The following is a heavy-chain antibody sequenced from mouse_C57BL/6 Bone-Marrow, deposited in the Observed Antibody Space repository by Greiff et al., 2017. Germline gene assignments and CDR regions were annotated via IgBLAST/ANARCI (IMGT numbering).Heavy chain of an antibody. D-gene: IGHD1-1*01. Sequence: EVQVVESGGGLVKPGGSLKLSCAASGFTFSSYAMSWVRQTPEKRLEGVATISDGGSYTYYPDNVKGRFPISRDNAKNNLYLQMRLLKSEDTAMYYCARDFYYGSSSWFAYWGQGTLVTVSA. CDR3: ARDFYYGSSSWFAY. V-gene: IGHV5-4*01. CDR1: GFTFSSYA. CDR2: ISDGGSYT. J-gene: IGHJ3*01.